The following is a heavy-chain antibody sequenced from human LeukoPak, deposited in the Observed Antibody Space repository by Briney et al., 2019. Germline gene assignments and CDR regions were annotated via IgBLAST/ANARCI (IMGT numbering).Heavy chain of an antibody. V-gene: IGHV4-4*07. J-gene: IGHJ4*02. CDR3: ARGDYYDSSGLAFDY. D-gene: IGHD3-22*01. Sequence: SETLSLTCTVSGGSISSYYWSWIRQPAGKGLEWIGRIYISGSTNYNPSLKSRVTMSVDTSKNQFSLKLSSVTAADTAVYYCARGDYYDSSGLAFDYWGQGTLVTVSS. CDR2: IYISGST. CDR1: GGSISSYY.